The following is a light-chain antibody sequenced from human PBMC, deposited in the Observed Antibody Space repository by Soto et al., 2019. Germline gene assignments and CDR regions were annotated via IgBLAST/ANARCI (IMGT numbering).Light chain of an antibody. J-gene: IGKJ1*01. V-gene: IGKV3-11*01. CDR3: QQRSNLPR. Sequence: EIVLTQSPATLSLAPGERATLSCGARQSVSSSYLARYQQKPGQAPRLLIYDASNRATGIPARISGSGSGTDFTLTISSLEPEIFAVYFSQQRSNLPRFGQGTKVDIK. CDR1: QSVSSSY. CDR2: DAS.